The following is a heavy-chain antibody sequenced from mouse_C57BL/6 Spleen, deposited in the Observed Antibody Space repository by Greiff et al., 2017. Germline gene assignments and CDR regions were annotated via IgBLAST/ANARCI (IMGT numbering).Heavy chain of an antibody. V-gene: IGHV5-6*01. CDR2: ISSGGSYT. CDR3: ARGYAQSYYLDY. J-gene: IGHJ2*01. CDR1: GFTFSSYG. D-gene: IGHD2-10*02. Sequence: EVHLVESGGDLVKPGGSLKLSCAASGFTFSSYGMSWVRQTPDKRLEWVATISSGGSYTYYPDSVKGRFTIYRDNAKNTLYLQMSSLKSEDTAMYYGARGYAQSYYLDYWGKGTTLTVSS.